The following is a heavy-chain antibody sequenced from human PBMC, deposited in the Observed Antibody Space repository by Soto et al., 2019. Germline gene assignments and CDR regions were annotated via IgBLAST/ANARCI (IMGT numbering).Heavy chain of an antibody. Sequence: SETLSLTCIVSGASVSSDAYYWSWIRQPPGKTLEWIGFILSGGGTSTNPSLRSRLSISVDTSRNQFSLRLTSVTASDTGVYFCAKGFSTGWYVDSWGRGTLVTVYS. CDR2: ILSGGGT. CDR3: AKGFSTGWYVDS. V-gene: IGHV4-61*08. J-gene: IGHJ4*02. CDR1: GASVSSDAYY. D-gene: IGHD6-19*01.